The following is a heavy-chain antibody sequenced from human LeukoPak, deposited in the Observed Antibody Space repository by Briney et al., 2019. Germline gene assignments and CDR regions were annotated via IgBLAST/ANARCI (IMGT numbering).Heavy chain of an antibody. CDR1: GFTFSSYA. V-gene: IGHV3-23*01. J-gene: IGHJ3*02. Sequence: EGSLRLSCAASGFTFSSYATSWVRQAPGKGLEWVSAISGSGGSTYYADSVKGRFTISRDNSKNTLYLQMNSLRAEDTALYYRAGPYCGGDCYHDAFDIWGQGTMVTVSS. CDR2: ISGSGGST. D-gene: IGHD2-21*02. CDR3: AGPYCGGDCYHDAFDI.